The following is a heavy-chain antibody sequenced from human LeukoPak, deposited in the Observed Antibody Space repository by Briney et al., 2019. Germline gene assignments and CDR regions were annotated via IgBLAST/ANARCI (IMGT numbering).Heavy chain of an antibody. CDR2: ISDGAATT. CDR1: EFTFSTYP. V-gene: IGHV3-23*01. CDR3: ARDLGWFGELSETDALDI. J-gene: IGHJ3*02. Sequence: PGGSLRLSCAASEFTFSTYPMSWVRQAPGKGLEWVSLISDGAATTYYADSVKGRFTISRDNSKNTLYLQMISLRAEDTAVYYCARDLGWFGELSETDALDIWGLGTMVTVSS. D-gene: IGHD3-10*01.